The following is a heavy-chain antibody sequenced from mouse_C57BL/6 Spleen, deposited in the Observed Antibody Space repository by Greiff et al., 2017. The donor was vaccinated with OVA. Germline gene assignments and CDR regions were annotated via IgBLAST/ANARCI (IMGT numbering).Heavy chain of an antibody. CDR2: IDPSDSYT. CDR3: ARCYGSSPSYFDV. CDR1: GYTFTSYW. D-gene: IGHD1-1*01. Sequence: QVQLQQPGAELVMPGASVKLSCKASGYTFTSYWMHWVKQRPGQGLEWIGEIDPSDSYTNYNQKFKGKSTLTVDKSSSTAYMQLSSLTSEDSAVYYCARCYGSSPSYFDVWGTGTTVTVSS. V-gene: IGHV1-69*01. J-gene: IGHJ1*03.